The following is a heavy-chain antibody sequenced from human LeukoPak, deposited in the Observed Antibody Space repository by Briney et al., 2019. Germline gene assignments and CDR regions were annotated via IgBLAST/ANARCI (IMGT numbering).Heavy chain of an antibody. CDR3: ARSGTAMVVYYYYGMDV. Sequence: ASVKVSCKASGYTFTSYDINWVRQATGQGLEWMGWMNPNSGNTNYAQKLQGRVTMTTDTSTSTAYMELRSLRSDDTAVYYCARSGTAMVVYYYYGMDVWGQGTTVTVSS. J-gene: IGHJ6*02. CDR2: MNPNSGNT. CDR1: GYTFTSYD. D-gene: IGHD5-18*01. V-gene: IGHV1-8*01.